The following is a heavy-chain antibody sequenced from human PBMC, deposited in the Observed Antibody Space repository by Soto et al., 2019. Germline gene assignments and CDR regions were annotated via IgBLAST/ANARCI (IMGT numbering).Heavy chain of an antibody. CDR1: GGSISSGGYY. Sequence: QVQLQESGPGLVKPSQTLSLTCTVSGGSISSGGYYWSWIRQHPGKGLEWIGYIYYSGSTYYNPSLKGRVTISVDTSKNQFSLKLSSVNAADTAVYYCARGVYYYGSGRWPHFDPWGQGTLVTVSS. V-gene: IGHV4-31*03. CDR3: ARGVYYYGSGRWPHFDP. D-gene: IGHD3-10*01. J-gene: IGHJ5*02. CDR2: IYYSGST.